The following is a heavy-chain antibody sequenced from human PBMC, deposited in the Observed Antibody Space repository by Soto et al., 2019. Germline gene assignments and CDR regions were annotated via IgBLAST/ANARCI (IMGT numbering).Heavy chain of an antibody. J-gene: IGHJ5*02. Sequence: SETLSLTCTVSGGSISSYYWSWIRQPPGKGLEWIGYIYYSGSTNYNPSLKSRVTISVDTSKNQFSLKLSSVTAADTAVYYCARDSGSGSYSYNWFDPWGQGTLVTVS. CDR2: IYYSGST. V-gene: IGHV4-59*01. CDR1: GGSISSYY. CDR3: ARDSGSGSYSYNWFDP. D-gene: IGHD3-10*01.